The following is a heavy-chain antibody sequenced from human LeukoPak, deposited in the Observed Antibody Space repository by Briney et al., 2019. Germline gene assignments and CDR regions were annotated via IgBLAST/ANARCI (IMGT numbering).Heavy chain of an antibody. Sequence: PAGTLRLSCAASGFTCSSYPLIWLPQAPGKGREWVFAISGSGGSTYYADSVKGRFTISRDNSKNTLYLQMNSLRAEDTAVYYCAKFRDSSSWVWFDPWGQGTLVTVSS. V-gene: IGHV3-23*01. CDR3: AKFRDSSSWVWFDP. D-gene: IGHD6-13*01. CDR2: ISGSGGST. CDR1: GFTCSSYP. J-gene: IGHJ5*02.